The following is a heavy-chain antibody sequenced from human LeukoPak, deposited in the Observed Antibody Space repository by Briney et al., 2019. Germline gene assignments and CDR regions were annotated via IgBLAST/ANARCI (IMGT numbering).Heavy chain of an antibody. CDR2: INWNGGST. D-gene: IGHD6-6*01. Sequence: GGSLRLSCAASGFTFDDYGMSWVRQAPGKGLEWVSGINWNGGSTGYADSVKGRFTISRGNAKNSLYLQMNSLRAEDTALYHCARYSSSSAIDYWGQGTLVTVSS. V-gene: IGHV3-20*01. J-gene: IGHJ4*02. CDR1: GFTFDDYG. CDR3: ARYSSSSAIDY.